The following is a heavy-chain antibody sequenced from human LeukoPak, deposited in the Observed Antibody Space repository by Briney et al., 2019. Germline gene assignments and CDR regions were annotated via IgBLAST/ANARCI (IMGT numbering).Heavy chain of an antibody. CDR2: ISTSGSST. D-gene: IGHD6-19*01. CDR3: AKDYQSGYASGSDAFGI. J-gene: IGHJ3*02. Sequence: GGSLRLSCAASGFSFSNYGMSWVRQAPGKGLEWVSSISTSGSSTYYVDSVKGRFAISRDNSKNTLYLQMNSLRGEDTAVYYCAKDYQSGYASGSDAFGIWGQGTMVIVSS. V-gene: IGHV3-23*01. CDR1: GFSFSNYG.